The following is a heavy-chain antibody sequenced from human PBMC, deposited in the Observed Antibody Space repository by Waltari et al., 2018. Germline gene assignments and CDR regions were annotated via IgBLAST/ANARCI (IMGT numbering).Heavy chain of an antibody. CDR2: IYTSGST. J-gene: IGHJ5*02. V-gene: IGHV4-4*07. CDR1: GGSISSYY. D-gene: IGHD6-13*01. Sequence: QVQLQESGPGLVKHSETLSPTCNDPGGSISSYYWSWIRQPAGKGLEWIGRIYTSGSTNYNPSLKSRVTMSVDTSKNQFSLKLSSVTAADTAVYYCARDNGRIAAAANWFDPWGQGTLVTVSS. CDR3: ARDNGRIAAAANWFDP.